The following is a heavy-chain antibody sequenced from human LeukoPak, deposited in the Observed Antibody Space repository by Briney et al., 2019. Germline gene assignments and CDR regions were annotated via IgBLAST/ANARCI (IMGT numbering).Heavy chain of an antibody. CDR1: GFTFSIYA. D-gene: IGHD3-9*01. J-gene: IGHJ5*02. Sequence: GGSLRLSCEASGFTFSIYAMTWVRQAPGKGLEWVSTFINHHTTYYTESVKGRFTISRDNSKNTLYLQMDSVRPEDTAVYYCAKEGYDILTGYRTNWFDPWGQGTLVTVSS. CDR3: AKEGYDILTGYRTNWFDP. CDR2: FINHHTT. V-gene: IGHV3-23*01.